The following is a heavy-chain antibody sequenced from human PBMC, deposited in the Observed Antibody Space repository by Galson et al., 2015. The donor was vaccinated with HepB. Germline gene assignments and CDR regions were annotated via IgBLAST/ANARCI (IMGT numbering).Heavy chain of an antibody. CDR1: GFTFSSYA. CDR3: AKVPREGSYLTYFDY. J-gene: IGHJ4*02. D-gene: IGHD1-26*01. CDR2: ISGSGGST. V-gene: IGHV3-23*01. Sequence: SLRLSCAASGFTFSSYAMTWVRQAPGKGLEWVSAISGSGGSTYYADSVKGRFTISRDNSKNTLYLQMNSLRAEDTAVYYCAKVPREGSYLTYFDYWGQGTLVTVSS.